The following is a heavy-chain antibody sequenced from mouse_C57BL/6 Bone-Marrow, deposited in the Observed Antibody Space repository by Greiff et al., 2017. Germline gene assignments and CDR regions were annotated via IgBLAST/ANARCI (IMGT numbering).Heavy chain of an antibody. CDR2: INPNNGGT. J-gene: IGHJ1*03. V-gene: IGHV1-18*01. CDR3: ARRKLGYFDV. Sequence: EVQLVESGPELVKPGASVKIPCKASGYTFTDYNMDWVKQSHGKSLEWIGDINPNNGGTIYNQKFKGKDTLTVDKSSSTAYMELRSLTSEDTAVYYCARRKLGYFDVWGTGTTVTVSS. D-gene: IGHD2-12*01. CDR1: GYTFTDYN.